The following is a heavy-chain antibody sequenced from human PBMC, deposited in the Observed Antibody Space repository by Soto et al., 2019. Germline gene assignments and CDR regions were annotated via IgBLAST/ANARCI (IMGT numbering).Heavy chain of an antibody. CDR2: INAGNGNT. D-gene: IGHD3-3*01. V-gene: IGHV1-3*01. CDR3: ARNVRPERTLRFLEWSQEGSWFDP. Sequence: GASVKVSCKASGYTFTSYAMHWVRQAPGQRLEWMGWINAGNGNTKYSQKFQGRVTITRDTSASTAYMDLSSLRSEDTAVYYCARNVRPERTLRFLEWSQEGSWFDPWGQGTLVTVSS. CDR1: GYTFTSYA. J-gene: IGHJ5*02.